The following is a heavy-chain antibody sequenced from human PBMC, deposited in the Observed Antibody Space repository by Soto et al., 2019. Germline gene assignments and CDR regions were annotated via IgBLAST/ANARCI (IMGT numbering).Heavy chain of an antibody. CDR1: GFTFSSYA. CDR3: AKDGQFRTDGFDV. J-gene: IGHJ3*01. CDR2: ISGSGGST. Sequence: GGSLRLSCAASGFTFSSYAMSWVRQAPGKGLEWVSAISGSGGSTYYADSVKGRFTISRDNSKNILDLIMNSLKVEDTAVYYCAKDGQFRTDGFDVWGQGTMVTVSS. D-gene: IGHD1-1*01. V-gene: IGHV3-23*01.